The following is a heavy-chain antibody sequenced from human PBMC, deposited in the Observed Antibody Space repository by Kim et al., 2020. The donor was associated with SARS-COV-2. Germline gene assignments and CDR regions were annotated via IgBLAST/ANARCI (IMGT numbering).Heavy chain of an antibody. Sequence: SVKVSCKASGGTFSSYAISWVRQAPGQGLEWMGRIIPILGIANYAQKFQGRVTITADKSTSTAYMELSSLRSEDTAVYYCARLPGIAAAVTRAGYFDLWGRGTLVTVSS. J-gene: IGHJ2*01. V-gene: IGHV1-69*04. CDR1: GGTFSSYA. D-gene: IGHD6-13*01. CDR2: IIPILGIA. CDR3: ARLPGIAAAVTRAGYFDL.